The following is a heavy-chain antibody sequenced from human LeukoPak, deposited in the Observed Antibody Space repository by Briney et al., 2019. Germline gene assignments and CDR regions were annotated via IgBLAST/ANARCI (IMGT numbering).Heavy chain of an antibody. CDR3: ARNGDSAHTWFDP. V-gene: IGHV4-4*07. Sequence: SETLSLTCTVSGDSISSYYWSWVRQPAGKGLEWIGRIYSSGSTNYNPSLKSRVTMSLDTSKNQFSLKLNSVTAADTAVYYCARNGDSAHTWFDPWGQGTLVTVSS. J-gene: IGHJ5*02. CDR1: GDSISSYY. CDR2: IYSSGST. D-gene: IGHD4-17*01.